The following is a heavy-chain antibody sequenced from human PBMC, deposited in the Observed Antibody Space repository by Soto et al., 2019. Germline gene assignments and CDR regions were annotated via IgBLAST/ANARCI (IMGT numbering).Heavy chain of an antibody. Sequence: QVQLVQSGAEVKKPGSSVKVSCKASGGTFSSYAISWVRQAPGQGLEWMGGIIPIFGTANYAQKFQGRVTITANESTSTAYMELSSLRSEDTAVYYCATGARPSIAVAGRGFGYYFDYWGQGTLVTVSS. CDR1: GGTFSSYA. CDR2: IIPIFGTA. D-gene: IGHD6-19*01. V-gene: IGHV1-69*01. J-gene: IGHJ4*02. CDR3: ATGARPSIAVAGRGFGYYFDY.